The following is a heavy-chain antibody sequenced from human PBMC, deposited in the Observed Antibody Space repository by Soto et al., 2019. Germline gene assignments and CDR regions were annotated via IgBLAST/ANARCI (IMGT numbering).Heavy chain of an antibody. CDR3: ARDLTMVRGVDLDY. V-gene: IGHV3-33*01. J-gene: IGHJ4*02. Sequence: QVQLVESGGGVVQPGRSLRLSCAASGFTFSSYGMHWGRQAPGKWLEWVAVIWYDGSNKYYADSVKGRFTISRYNSKNTLYLQMNSLRAEDTAVYYCARDLTMVRGVDLDYWGQGTLVTVSS. CDR1: GFTFSSYG. D-gene: IGHD3-10*01. CDR2: IWYDGSNK.